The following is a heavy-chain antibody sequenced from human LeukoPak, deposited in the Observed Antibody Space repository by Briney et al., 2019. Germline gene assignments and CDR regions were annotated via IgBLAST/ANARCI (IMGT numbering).Heavy chain of an antibody. CDR1: GFTFSSYA. CDR2: ISSSGGNT. V-gene: IGHV3-23*01. J-gene: IGHJ4*02. CDR3: AKMLIYGSVQRGGYFDY. D-gene: IGHD6-19*01. Sequence: GGSLRLSCAASGFTFSSYAMSWVRQAPGKGLEWVSAISSSGGNTYYADSVKGRFTISRDNSKNTLYLQMNSLRAEDTALYYCAKMLIYGSVQRGGYFDYWGQGTLVTVSS.